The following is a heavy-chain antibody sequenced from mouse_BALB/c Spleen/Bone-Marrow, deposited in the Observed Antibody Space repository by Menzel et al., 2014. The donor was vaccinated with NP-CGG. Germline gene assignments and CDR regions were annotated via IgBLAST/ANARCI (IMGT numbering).Heavy chain of an antibody. D-gene: IGHD1-1*01. J-gene: IGHJ2*01. V-gene: IGHV5-17*02. CDR2: ISSGSSTI. Sequence: DVQLQESGGGLVQPGGSRKLSCAASGFTFSSFGMHWVRQAPEKGLEWVAYISSGSSTIYYADTVMGRFTISRDNPKNTLFLQMTSLRSEDTAMYYCARSGSSSGYFDYWGQGTTLTVSS. CDR3: ARSGSSSGYFDY. CDR1: GFTFSSFG.